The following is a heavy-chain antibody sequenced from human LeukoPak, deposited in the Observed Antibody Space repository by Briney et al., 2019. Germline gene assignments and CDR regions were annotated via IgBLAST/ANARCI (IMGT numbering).Heavy chain of an antibody. Sequence: GGSLRLSCAASGFTFSSYGMHWVRQAPGKGLEWVAVISYDGSNKYYADSVKGRFTISRDNSKNTLYLQMNSLRAEDTAVYYCAKDLWGRGVVTAIPSFSFDYWGQGTLVTVSS. D-gene: IGHD2-21*02. CDR1: GFTFSSYG. V-gene: IGHV3-30*18. CDR3: AKDLWGRGVVTAIPSFSFDY. CDR2: ISYDGSNK. J-gene: IGHJ4*02.